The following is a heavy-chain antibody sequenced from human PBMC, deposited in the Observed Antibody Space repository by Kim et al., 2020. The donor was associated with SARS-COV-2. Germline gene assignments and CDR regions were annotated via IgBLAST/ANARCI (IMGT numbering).Heavy chain of an antibody. J-gene: IGHJ6*02. Sequence: GGSLRLSCVASGFIFSKYAMYWVRQAPEKGLEYVSGISSDGTITDYADSVKGRYFISRDNSKNTLYLQMGSLRADDMSIYYCARSSTGHVDNHGMDVWGQGTTVIVSS. V-gene: IGHV3-64*02. CDR3: ARSSTGHVDNHGMDV. CDR1: GFIFSKYA. CDR2: ISSDGTIT. D-gene: IGHD1-1*01.